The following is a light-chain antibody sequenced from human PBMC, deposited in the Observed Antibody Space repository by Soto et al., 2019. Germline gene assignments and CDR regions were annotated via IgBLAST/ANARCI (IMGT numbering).Light chain of an antibody. CDR3: QQDSSWPLT. V-gene: IGKV3-15*01. CDR2: GVS. Sequence: EIVMTQSPATLSVSPGGRVTLSCRASQDIRSSLAWYQQKPGQAPRLLIYGVSIRATGVPATFSGSGSGTEFTLSISSLQSEHLGVYYCQQDSSWPLTFGGGTKVDIK. J-gene: IGKJ4*01. CDR1: QDIRSS.